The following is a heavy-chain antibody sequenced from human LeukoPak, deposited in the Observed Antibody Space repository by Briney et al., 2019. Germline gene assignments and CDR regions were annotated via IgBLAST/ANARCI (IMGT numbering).Heavy chain of an antibody. CDR2: IYYSGST. V-gene: IGHV4-39*01. D-gene: IGHD1-26*01. CDR1: GGSISSSSYY. Sequence: SETLSLTCTVSGGSISSSSYYWGWIRQPPGKGLEWIGSIYYSGSTYYNPSLKSRVTISVDTSKNQFSLKLSSVTAADTAVYYCARLGWELRYWGQGTLVTVSS. J-gene: IGHJ4*02. CDR3: ARLGWELRY.